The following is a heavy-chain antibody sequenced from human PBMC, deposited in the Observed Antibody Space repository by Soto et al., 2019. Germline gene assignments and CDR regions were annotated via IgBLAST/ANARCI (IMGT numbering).Heavy chain of an antibody. V-gene: IGHV1-69*04. Sequence: QVQLVQSGAEVKKPGSSVKGSCKASGDTFSNHTISWERQAPGQRLEWMGRIIPILGIANYAQKFQGRVTITAAKSTTTASMELSSFRSAETAVYYCARVAGMATVTEGIFYYMDALVKARTVTVSS. J-gene: IGHJ6*03. CDR2: IIPILGIA. D-gene: IGHD4-17*01. CDR3: ARVAGMATVTEGIFYYMDA. CDR1: GDTFSNHT.